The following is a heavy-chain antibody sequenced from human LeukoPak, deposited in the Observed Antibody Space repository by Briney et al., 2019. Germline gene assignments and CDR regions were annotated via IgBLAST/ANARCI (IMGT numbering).Heavy chain of an antibody. CDR1: GFSFSTIY. Sequence: PGGSLRLSCAASGFSFSTIYMSWVRQTPGQGLEWVANINVDGTAEYYVDSVKGRFTTSRDNAKNSLYLQMNSLRAEDTAVYYCARDPYRFAFDIWGQGTVVLVSS. CDR2: INVDGTAE. V-gene: IGHV3-7*03. D-gene: IGHD1-26*01. J-gene: IGHJ3*02. CDR3: ARDPYRFAFDI.